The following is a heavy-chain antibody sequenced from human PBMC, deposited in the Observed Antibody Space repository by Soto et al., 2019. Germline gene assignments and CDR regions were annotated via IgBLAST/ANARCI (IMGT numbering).Heavy chain of an antibody. CDR2: ISGSGVST. CDR1: GVTFRSYA. D-gene: IGHD1-26*01. V-gene: IGHV3-23*01. Sequence: GGCLRLCCAASGVTFRSYAMSWVLQAPGKGLEWVSAISGSGVSTYYADSVKGRFTISRDNSKNKMYLQMNRLRAEDTAVFYSGKRLGSGSSDYWRQRTLVTVSS. J-gene: IGHJ4*02. CDR3: GKRLGSGSSDY.